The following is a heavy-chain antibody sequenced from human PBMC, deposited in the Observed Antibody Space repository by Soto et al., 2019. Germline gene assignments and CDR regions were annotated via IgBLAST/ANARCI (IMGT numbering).Heavy chain of an antibody. D-gene: IGHD4-17*01. CDR3: ARVGDYGRGDY. CDR1: GGSFSGYY. J-gene: IGHJ4*02. Sequence: QVQLQQWGAGLLKPSETLSLTCAVYGGSFSGYYWSWIRQPPGKGLEWIGEINHSGSTNYNPSLTSPVPISVDTSKNQFSLKLSSVTAADTAVYYCARVGDYGRGDYWGQGTLVTVSS. V-gene: IGHV4-34*01. CDR2: INHSGST.